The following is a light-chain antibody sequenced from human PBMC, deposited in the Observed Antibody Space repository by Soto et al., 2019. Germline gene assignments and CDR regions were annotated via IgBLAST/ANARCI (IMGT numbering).Light chain of an antibody. CDR2: GAS. CDR1: HYVNTN. Sequence: ETVMTQSPDTVSVSPGERATVSCRASHYVNTNLAWYQQKGAQTPRLLIYGASTRASGIPARFSGSGSGTDFTLTINSLQSEDFAVYYCLQYHNWPPITFGQGTRLEIK. J-gene: IGKJ5*01. V-gene: IGKV3-15*01. CDR3: LQYHNWPPIT.